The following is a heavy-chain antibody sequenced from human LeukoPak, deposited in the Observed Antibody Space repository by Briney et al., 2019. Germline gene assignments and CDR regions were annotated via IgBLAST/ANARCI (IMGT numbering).Heavy chain of an antibody. CDR3: ARVSRDAFDI. CDR2: MYTSGST. Sequence: SQTLSLTCTVSGGSISSGSYYWSWIRQPAGKGLEWIGRMYTSGSTNYNPSLKSRVTISVDTSKNQFPLKLSSVTAADTAVYYCARVSRDAFDIWGQGTMVTVSS. J-gene: IGHJ3*02. CDR1: GGSISSGSYY. V-gene: IGHV4-61*02.